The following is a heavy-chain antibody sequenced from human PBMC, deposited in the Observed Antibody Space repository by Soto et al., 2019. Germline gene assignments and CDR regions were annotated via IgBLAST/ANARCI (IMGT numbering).Heavy chain of an antibody. CDR3: ARAYSGYDYPRYYYYYMDV. J-gene: IGHJ6*03. CDR1: GFTFSSYW. CDR2: IKQDGSEK. V-gene: IGHV3-7*01. Sequence: GGSLRLSCAASGFTFSSYWMSWVHQAPGKGLEWVANIKQDGSEKYYVDSVKGRFTISRDNAKNSLYLQMNSLRAEDTAVYYCARAYSGYDYPRYYYYYMDVWGKGTTVTVSS. D-gene: IGHD5-12*01.